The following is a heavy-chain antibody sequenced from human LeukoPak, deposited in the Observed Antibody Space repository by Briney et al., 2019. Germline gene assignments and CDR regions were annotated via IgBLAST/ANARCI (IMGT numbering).Heavy chain of an antibody. J-gene: IGHJ4*02. V-gene: IGHV1-2*02. Sequence: GASVKVSCKASGYTFTRYHMHWVRQAPGQGLEWMGWINPNSADTSYAQKFQGRVTMTRDTSISTAYMELSRLTSDDTAVYYCARDRSPGYCSGGDCYSFVYWGQGTLVTVSS. D-gene: IGHD2-15*01. CDR1: GYTFTRYH. CDR2: INPNSADT. CDR3: ARDRSPGYCSGGDCYSFVY.